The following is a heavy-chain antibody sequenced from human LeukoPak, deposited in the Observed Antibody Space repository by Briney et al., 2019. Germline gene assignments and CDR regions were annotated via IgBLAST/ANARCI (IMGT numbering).Heavy chain of an antibody. V-gene: IGHV4-31*03. CDR3: ARALHSGYEYDWFDP. CDR2: IYYSGST. CDR1: GGSISTTSYF. D-gene: IGHD5-12*01. Sequence: KPSETLSLTCTVSGGSISTTSYFWGWIRQPPGKGLEWIGYIYYSGSTYYNPSLKSRVTISVDTSKNQFSLKLSSVTAADTAVYFCARALHSGYEYDWFDPWGQGILVTVSS. J-gene: IGHJ5*02.